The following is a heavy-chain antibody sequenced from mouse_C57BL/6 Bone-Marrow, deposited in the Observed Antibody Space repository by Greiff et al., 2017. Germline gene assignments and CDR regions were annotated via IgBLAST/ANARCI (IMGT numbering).Heavy chain of an antibody. CDR2: INYDGSST. CDR3: ARVSFYYGSSYWYFDV. V-gene: IGHV5-16*01. D-gene: IGHD1-1*01. CDR1: GFTFSDYY. Sequence: EVMLVESEGGLVQPGSSMKLSCTASGFTFSDYYMAWVRQVPEKGLEWVANINYDGSSTYYLDSLKSRFIISRDNAKNILYLQMSSLKSEDTATYYCARVSFYYGSSYWYFDVWGTGTTVTVSS. J-gene: IGHJ1*03.